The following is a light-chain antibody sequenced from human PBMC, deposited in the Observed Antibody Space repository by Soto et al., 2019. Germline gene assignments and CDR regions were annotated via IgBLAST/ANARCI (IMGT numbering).Light chain of an antibody. J-gene: IGKJ5*01. CDR1: QNVYNN. Sequence: EIVMTQSPATLSVSPWEIATLSCRASQNVYNNLAWYQQKPGQAPRLLIFDASTRATGIPARFSGSGSGTEFTLTISGLQSEDFAIYYCQQYNQWPLITFGQGTRLEIK. CDR3: QQYNQWPLIT. V-gene: IGKV3-15*01. CDR2: DAS.